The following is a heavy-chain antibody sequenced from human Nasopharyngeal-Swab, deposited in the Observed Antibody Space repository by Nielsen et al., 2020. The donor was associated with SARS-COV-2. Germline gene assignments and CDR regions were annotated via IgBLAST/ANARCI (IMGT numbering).Heavy chain of an antibody. J-gene: IGHJ6*03. CDR1: GYTFTSYG. CDR2: ISAYNGNT. CDR3: ARAICSSTSCYHYYMDV. V-gene: IGHV1-18*01. Sequence: VSVKVSCKASGYTFTSYGISWVRQAPGQGLEWMGWISAYNGNTNYAQKLQGRVTMTTDTSTSTAYMELRSLRSDDTAVYYCARAICSSTSCYHYYMDVWGKGTTVTVSS. D-gene: IGHD2-2*01.